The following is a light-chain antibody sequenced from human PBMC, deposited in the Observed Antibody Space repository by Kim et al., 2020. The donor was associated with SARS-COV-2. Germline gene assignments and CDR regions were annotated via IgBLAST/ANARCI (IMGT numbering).Light chain of an antibody. Sequence: GKTAKISCEGTDSVIEIVFCYHKKPGQAPLLVIYYDSDRPPGIPERVSGADGGNTATLSTGRVGARDEADYYWQVWDSSSDHVFGTGTKVTVL. CDR2: YDS. CDR3: QVWDSSSDHV. J-gene: IGLJ1*01. CDR1: DSVIEI. V-gene: IGLV3-21*04.